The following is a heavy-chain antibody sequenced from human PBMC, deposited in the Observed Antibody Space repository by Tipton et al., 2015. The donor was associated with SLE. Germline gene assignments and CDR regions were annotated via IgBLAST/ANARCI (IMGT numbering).Heavy chain of an antibody. CDR3: AKDGIDDSSGYYSLD. Sequence: LRLSCTVSGGSISSGDYYWSWIRQPPGKGLEWIGYIYYSGSTYYNPSLKSRVTISADTSKNQVSLKLNSVTAADTAVYYCAKDGIDDSSGYYSLDWGPGTLVTVSS. V-gene: IGHV4-30-4*01. CDR1: GGSISSGDYY. D-gene: IGHD3-22*01. CDR2: IYYSGST. J-gene: IGHJ4*02.